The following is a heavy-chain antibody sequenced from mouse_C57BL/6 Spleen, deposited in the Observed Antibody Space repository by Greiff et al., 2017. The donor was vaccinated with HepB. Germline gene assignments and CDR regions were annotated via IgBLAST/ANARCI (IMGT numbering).Heavy chain of an antibody. CDR1: GYTFTSYW. J-gene: IGHJ1*03. CDR2: IDPNSGGT. Sequence: QVQLQQPGAELVKPGASVKLSCKASGYTFTSYWMHWVKQRPGRGLEWIGRIDPNSGGTKYNEKFKSKATLTVDKPSSTAYMQLSSLTSEDSAVYSCAREGVITTVVDWYFDVWGTGTTVTVSS. D-gene: IGHD1-1*01. CDR3: AREGVITTVVDWYFDV. V-gene: IGHV1-72*01.